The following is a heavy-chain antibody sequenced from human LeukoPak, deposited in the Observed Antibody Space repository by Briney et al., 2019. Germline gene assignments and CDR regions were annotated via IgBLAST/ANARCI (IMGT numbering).Heavy chain of an antibody. V-gene: IGHV3-13*01. CDR2: IGTGTDT. CDR3: ARDRRADYFRNDDCFD. CDR1: GFTFSDYD. D-gene: IGHD2/OR15-2a*01. Sequence: GGSLRLSCAASGFTFSDYDMHWVRQAPGKGLEWVSHIGTGTDTHYADSVKGRFTISRENAKNSLYLQMNSLRAGDTAVYYCARDRRADYFRNDDCFDIGAEGQWSPSLQ. J-gene: IGHJ3*02.